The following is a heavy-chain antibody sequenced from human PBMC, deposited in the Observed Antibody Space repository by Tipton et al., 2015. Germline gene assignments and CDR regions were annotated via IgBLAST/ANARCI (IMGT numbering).Heavy chain of an antibody. V-gene: IGHV4-61*08. D-gene: IGHD3-3*01. CDR1: GGSFNSGGFH. CDR2: IYYSGST. CDR3: ARNLEWQAAKFDP. J-gene: IGHJ5*02. Sequence: TLSLTCTVSGGSFNSGGFHWSWVRQHPRKGLEWIGCIYYSGSTSYNPSLKSRVSISVDTSKNQFSLNLSSVTAADTAVYYCARNLEWQAAKFDPWGQGTLVTVSS.